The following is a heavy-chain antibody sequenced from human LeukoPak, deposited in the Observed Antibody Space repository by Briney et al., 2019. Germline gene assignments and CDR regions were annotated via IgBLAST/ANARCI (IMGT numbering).Heavy chain of an antibody. V-gene: IGHV4-4*07. J-gene: IGHJ3*02. CDR2: IYTSGGT. D-gene: IGHD3-22*01. CDR1: RDSISSYY. CDR3: ARDLHYYDSSGYYYSDAFDI. Sequence: SETLSLTCTVSRDSISSYYWSWIRQPAGKGLERIGRIYTSGGTNYNPSLKSRVTMSVDTSKNQFSLKLSSVTAAYTAVYYCARDLHYYDSSGYYYSDAFDIWGQGTMVTISS.